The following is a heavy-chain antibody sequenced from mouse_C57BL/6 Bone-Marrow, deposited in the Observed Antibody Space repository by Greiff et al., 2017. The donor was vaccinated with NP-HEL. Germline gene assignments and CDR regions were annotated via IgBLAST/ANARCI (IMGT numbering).Heavy chain of an antibody. J-gene: IGHJ2*01. CDR2: IDPNSGGT. CDR3: ARYYYGSSSFDY. V-gene: IGHV1-72*01. D-gene: IGHD1-1*01. CDR1: GYTFTSYL. Sequence: VQLQQPGAELVKPGASVKLSCKASGYTFTSYLMHWVKQRPGRGLEWIGRIDPNSGGTKYNEKFKSKATLTVDKPSSASYMQLNSLTSEDSAVYYWARYYYGSSSFDYWGQGTTLTVSS.